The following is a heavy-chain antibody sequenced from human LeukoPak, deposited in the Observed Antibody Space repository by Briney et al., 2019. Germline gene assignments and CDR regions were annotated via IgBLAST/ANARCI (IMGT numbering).Heavy chain of an antibody. V-gene: IGHV1-18*01. D-gene: IGHD5-18*01. CDR2: ISAYNGNT. CDR1: GYTFTSYG. CDR3: ARDPQYSYGYLEDY. Sequence: GASVKVSCKASGYTFTSYGISWLRQAPGQGLEWMGWISAYNGNTNYAQKLQGRATMTPDTSTSTAYMELRSLRSDDTAVYYCARDPQYSYGYLEDYWGQGTLVTVSS. J-gene: IGHJ4*02.